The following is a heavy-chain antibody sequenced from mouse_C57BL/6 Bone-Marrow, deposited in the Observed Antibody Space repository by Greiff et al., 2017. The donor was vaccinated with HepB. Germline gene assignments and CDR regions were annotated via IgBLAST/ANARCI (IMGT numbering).Heavy chain of an antibody. CDR3: ARDPPGAMDY. Sequence: EVMLVESEGGLVQPGSSMKLSCTASGFTFSDYYMAWVRQVPEKGLEWVANINYDGSSTYYLDSLKSRFIISRDNAKNILYLQMSSLKSEDTATYYCARDPPGAMDYWGQGTSVTVSS. J-gene: IGHJ4*01. CDR2: INYDGSST. V-gene: IGHV5-16*01. CDR1: GFTFSDYY.